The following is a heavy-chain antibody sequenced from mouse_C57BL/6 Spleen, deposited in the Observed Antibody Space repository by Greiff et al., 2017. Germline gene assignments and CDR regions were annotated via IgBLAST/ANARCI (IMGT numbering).Heavy chain of an antibody. CDR2: IDPSDSYT. CDR1: GYTFTSYW. J-gene: IGHJ1*03. Sequence: QVQLQQPGAELVMPGASVKLSCKASGYTFTSYWMHWVKQRPGQGLEWIGEIDPSDSYTNYNQKFKGKSTLTVDKSSSTAYMQLHSLTSEDCAVYYCARKRAYYSNLYWYFDVWGTGTTVTVSS. D-gene: IGHD2-5*01. CDR3: ARKRAYYSNLYWYFDV. V-gene: IGHV1-69*01.